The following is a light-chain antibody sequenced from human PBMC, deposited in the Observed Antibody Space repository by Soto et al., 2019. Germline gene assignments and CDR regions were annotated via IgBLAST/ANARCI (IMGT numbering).Light chain of an antibody. Sequence: QSALTQPPSASGSPGQSVTISCTGTSSDVGGYNCVSWYQQHPGKAPKLMIYEVSKRPSGVPDRFSGSKSGNTASLTVSGLQAEDEADYYCSSYAGSNNFVFGTGTKVTVL. CDR1: SSDVGGYNC. J-gene: IGLJ1*01. V-gene: IGLV2-8*01. CDR3: SSYAGSNNFV. CDR2: EVS.